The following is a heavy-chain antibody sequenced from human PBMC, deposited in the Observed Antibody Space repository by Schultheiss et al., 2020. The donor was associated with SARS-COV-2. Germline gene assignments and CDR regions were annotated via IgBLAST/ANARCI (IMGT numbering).Heavy chain of an antibody. D-gene: IGHD3-22*01. CDR2: ISSNGGST. Sequence: GGSLRLSCAASGFTFSSYEMNWVRQAPGKGLEWVSYISSNGGSTYYANSVKGRFTISRDNSKNTLYLQMGSLRAEDMAVYYCARDPDYYDSSGYYDYWGQGTLVTVSS. V-gene: IGHV3-64*01. J-gene: IGHJ4*02. CDR1: GFTFSSYE. CDR3: ARDPDYYDSSGYYDY.